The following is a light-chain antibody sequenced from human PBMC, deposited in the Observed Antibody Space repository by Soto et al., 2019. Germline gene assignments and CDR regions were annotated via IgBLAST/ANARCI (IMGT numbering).Light chain of an antibody. V-gene: IGKV3-15*01. CDR1: QSVSRD. CDR2: GAS. J-gene: IGKJ1*01. Sequence: EVVMTQSPATLSVSPGERATLSCRASQSVSRDLAWYQQKPGQAPRLLIYGASTRATGIPARFSGSGSGTEFTLTISSLQSEDFAVYCCQQYNNWPQTFGQGTKVEI. CDR3: QQYNNWPQT.